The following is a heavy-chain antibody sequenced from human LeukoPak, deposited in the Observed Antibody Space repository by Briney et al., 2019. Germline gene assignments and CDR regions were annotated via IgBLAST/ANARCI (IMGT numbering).Heavy chain of an antibody. CDR3: ARAMEPDIVVVPAAISASSNDYYYYYMDV. D-gene: IGHD2-2*01. CDR1: GGSISSYY. CDR2: IYTSGST. J-gene: IGHJ6*03. Sequence: PSETLSLTCTVPGGSISSYYWSWIRQPAGKGLEWIGRIYTSGSTNYNPSLKSRVTISVDKSKNQFSLKLSSVTAADAAVYYCARAMEPDIVVVPAAISASSNDYYYYYMDVWGKGTTVTVSS. V-gene: IGHV4-4*07.